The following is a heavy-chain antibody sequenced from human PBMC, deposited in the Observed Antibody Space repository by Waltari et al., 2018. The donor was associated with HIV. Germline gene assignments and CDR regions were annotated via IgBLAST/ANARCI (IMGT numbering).Heavy chain of an antibody. Sequence: QVRLQESGPGLVKPSETLSLTCTVSGGSISSYYWSWIRQPPGKGLEWIGYIYYSGSTNYNPSLKRRVTVSVDTSKNQFSLKLSSGTAADTAVYYCARDYYDSSGYYYGYSPWGQGTLVTVSS. J-gene: IGHJ5*02. CDR1: GGSISSYY. V-gene: IGHV4-59*01. D-gene: IGHD3-22*01. CDR2: IYYSGST. CDR3: ARDYYDSSGYYYGYSP.